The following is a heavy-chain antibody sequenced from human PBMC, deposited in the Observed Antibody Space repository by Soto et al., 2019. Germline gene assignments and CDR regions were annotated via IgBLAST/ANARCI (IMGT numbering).Heavy chain of an antibody. Sequence: EVPLVESGGGLIQPGGSLRLSCAASGFTVSSNYMSWVRQAPGKGLEWVSVIYSGGSTYYADSVKGRFTISRDNSKNTLYLQMNSLRAEDTAVYYCARDRVESGYPKYFQHWGQGTLVTVSS. J-gene: IGHJ1*01. CDR3: ARDRVESGYPKYFQH. CDR2: IYSGGST. CDR1: GFTVSSNY. V-gene: IGHV3-53*01. D-gene: IGHD3-22*01.